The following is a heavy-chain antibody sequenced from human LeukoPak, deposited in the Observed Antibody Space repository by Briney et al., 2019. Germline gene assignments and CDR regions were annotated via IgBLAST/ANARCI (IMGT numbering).Heavy chain of an antibody. J-gene: IGHJ3*02. V-gene: IGHV3-30*04. D-gene: IGHD3-10*01. CDR1: GFTFSSYA. Sequence: GRSLRLSCAASGFTFSSYAMHWVRQAPGKGLEWVAVISYDGSNKYYADSVKGQFTISRDNSKNTLYLQMNSLRAEDTAVYYCARDYYGSGSYYNTPAGFDIWGQGTMVTVSS. CDR2: ISYDGSNK. CDR3: ARDYYGSGSYYNTPAGFDI.